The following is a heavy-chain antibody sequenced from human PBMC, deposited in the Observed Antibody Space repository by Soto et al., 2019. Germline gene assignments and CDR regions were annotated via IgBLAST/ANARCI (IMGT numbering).Heavy chain of an antibody. V-gene: IGHV4-59*01. D-gene: IGHD3-22*01. CDR1: GGSLSGYY. CDR3: ARDRTSSGYYFDYSLDY. J-gene: IGHJ4*02. CDR2: MYHTGNA. Sequence: SETLSLTCSVSGGSLSGYYWSWIRQPPGKGLEYIAYMYHTGNAKYNPSLQSRVTLSVDTSKNQFSLRLASVTAADTAVYYCARDRTSSGYYFDYSLDYWGQGTRVIVSS.